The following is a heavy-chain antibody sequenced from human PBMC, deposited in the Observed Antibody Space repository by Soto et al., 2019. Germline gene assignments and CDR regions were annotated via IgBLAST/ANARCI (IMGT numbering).Heavy chain of an antibody. J-gene: IGHJ6*02. V-gene: IGHV5-51*01. CDR1: GYSFTSYW. CDR2: IYPGDSDT. D-gene: IGHD6-19*01. CDR3: ASTSVAGTSYYYYGMDV. Sequence: PGESLKISCKGSGYSFTSYWIGWVRQMPGKGLEWMGIIYPGDSDTRYSPSFQGQVTISADKSISTAYLQWSSLKASDTAMYYCASTSVAGTSYYYYGMDVWGQGTTVTVSS.